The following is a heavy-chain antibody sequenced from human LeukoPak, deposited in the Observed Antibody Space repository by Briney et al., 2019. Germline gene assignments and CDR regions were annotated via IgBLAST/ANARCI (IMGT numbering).Heavy chain of an antibody. J-gene: IGHJ4*02. D-gene: IGHD1-7*01. CDR3: ARGGELKGDVYYFDY. CDR2: IGAAGDT. V-gene: IGHV3-13*01. Sequence: AGGSLRLSCAASGFTFSSYDMHWVRQATGKGLEWVSAIGAAGDTYYPGSVEGRFTISRENAKNSLYLQMNSLRAGDTAVYYCARGGELKGDVYYFDYWGQGTLVTVSS. CDR1: GFTFSSYD.